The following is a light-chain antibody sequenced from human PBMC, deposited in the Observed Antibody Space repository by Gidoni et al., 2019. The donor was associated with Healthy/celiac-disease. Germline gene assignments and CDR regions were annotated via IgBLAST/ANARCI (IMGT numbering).Light chain of an antibody. V-gene: IGLV1-40*01. CDR1: SSNNGAGYD. CDR2: GNS. J-gene: IGLJ2*01. CDR3: QSYDSSLSGWGV. Sequence: QSVLTQPPSVSGAPGQRVTISCTGSSSNNGAGYDVHWYQQLPGTAPKLLIYGNSNRPSGVPDRFSGSKSGTSASLAITGLQAEDEADYYCQSYDSSLSGWGVFGGGTKLTVL.